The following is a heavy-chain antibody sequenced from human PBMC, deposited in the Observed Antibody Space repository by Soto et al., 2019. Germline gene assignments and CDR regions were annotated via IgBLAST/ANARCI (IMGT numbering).Heavy chain of an antibody. CDR3: ARGSYDSKWS. Sequence: SQTLSLTCAISGDSVSSHSAAWSWIRQSPSRGLEWLGRTYYRSKWYNDYAVSVKSRITINPDTSKNQFYLQLNSVTPEDTAVYYCARGSYDSKWSWGQGTLVTAPQ. V-gene: IGHV6-1*01. CDR2: TYYRSKWYN. CDR1: GDSVSSHSAA. D-gene: IGHD2-15*01. J-gene: IGHJ4*02.